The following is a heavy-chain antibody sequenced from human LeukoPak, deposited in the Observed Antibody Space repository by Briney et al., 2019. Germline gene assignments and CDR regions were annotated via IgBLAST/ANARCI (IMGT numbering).Heavy chain of an antibody. CDR3: AGESSVVPAAMIWFDP. D-gene: IGHD2-2*01. CDR1: GYTFTGYY. V-gene: IGHV1-2*02. Sequence: ASVKVSCKASGYTFTGYYMHWVRQAPGQGLEWMGWINPNSGGTNYAQKFQGRVTMTRDTFISTAYMELSRLRSDDTAVYYCAGESSVVPAAMIWFDPWGQGTLVTVSS. CDR2: INPNSGGT. J-gene: IGHJ5*02.